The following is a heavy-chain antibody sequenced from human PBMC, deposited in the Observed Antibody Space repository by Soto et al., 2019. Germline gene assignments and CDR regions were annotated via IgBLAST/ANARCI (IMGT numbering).Heavy chain of an antibody. D-gene: IGHD7-27*01. J-gene: IGHJ4*02. CDR2: ISGSGSST. CDR1: GFTFSSYS. CDR3: AKAWGIDY. V-gene: IGHV3-23*01. Sequence: PGGSLRLSCAASGFTFSSYSMNWVRQAPGKGLEWVSTISGSGSSTYSADSVKGRFTISRDNSKNTLYLQMNSLRVEDTAIYYCAKAWGIDYWGQGTLVTVSS.